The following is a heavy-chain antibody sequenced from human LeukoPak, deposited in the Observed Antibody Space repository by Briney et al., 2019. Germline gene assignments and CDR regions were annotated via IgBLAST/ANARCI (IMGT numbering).Heavy chain of an antibody. V-gene: IGHV3-21*04. CDR2: ISSSSSYI. Sequence: GGSLRLSCAASGFTFSSYSMNWVRQAPGKGLEWVSSISSSSSYIYYADSVKGRFTISRDNSKNTLYLQMNSLRAEDTAVYYGAKDRRIQLTDYWGQGTLVTVSS. J-gene: IGHJ4*02. CDR1: GFTFSSYS. D-gene: IGHD5-18*01. CDR3: AKDRRIQLTDY.